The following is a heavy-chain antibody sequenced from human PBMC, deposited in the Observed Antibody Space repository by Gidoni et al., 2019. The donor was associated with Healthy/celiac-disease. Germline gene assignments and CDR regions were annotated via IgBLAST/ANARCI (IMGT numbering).Heavy chain of an antibody. J-gene: IGHJ4*02. CDR3: AKDEAFAAGTCHY. D-gene: IGHD6-13*01. Sequence: EVLLLESGGGLVQPGGSLRLSCAASGFTFSSYALSWVRQAPGKGLEWVSAISGSGGSTYYADSVKGRFTISRDNSKNTLYLQMNSLRAEDTAVYYCAKDEAFAAGTCHYWGQGTLVTVSS. V-gene: IGHV3-23*01. CDR1: GFTFSSYA. CDR2: ISGSGGST.